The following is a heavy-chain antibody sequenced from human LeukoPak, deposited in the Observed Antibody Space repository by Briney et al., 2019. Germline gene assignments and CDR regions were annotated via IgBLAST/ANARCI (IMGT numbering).Heavy chain of an antibody. CDR1: GYTFTSHW. V-gene: IGHV5-51*01. J-gene: IGHJ6*04. D-gene: IGHD3-10*01. Sequence: GESLKISCQGSGYTFTSHWIGWVRQMPGKGQEWMGIIDPSDSDTRYSPSFQGQVTISADNSISTAYMFWGSLKASDTAKYYCARSSASYHFDMDVWGKGTTVIVSS. CDR3: ARSSASYHFDMDV. CDR2: IDPSDSDT.